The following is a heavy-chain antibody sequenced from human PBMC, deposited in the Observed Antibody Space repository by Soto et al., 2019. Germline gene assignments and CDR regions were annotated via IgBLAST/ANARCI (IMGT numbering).Heavy chain of an antibody. V-gene: IGHV1-46*01. J-gene: IGHJ3*01. Sequence: QVRLVQSGAEVKKPGASVTVSCKASGYTFTKYYVHWVRQAPGQGLEWMGLINPGIGTTSYAQKFQGRVTMTRDTSTSTVYMEMTSLRSEDTAMYFCARGRDGYIKAEAFDVRGQGSMVTVSS. CDR2: INPGIGTT. CDR1: GYTFTKYY. D-gene: IGHD5-18*01. CDR3: ARGRDGYIKAEAFDV.